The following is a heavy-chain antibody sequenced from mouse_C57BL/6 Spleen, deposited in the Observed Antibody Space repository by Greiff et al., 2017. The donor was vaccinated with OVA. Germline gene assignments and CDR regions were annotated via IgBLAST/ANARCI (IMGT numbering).Heavy chain of an antibody. V-gene: IGHV2-5*01. CDR1: GFSLTSYG. CDR2: IWRGGST. Sequence: QVQLKESGPGLVQPSQSLSITCTVSGFSLTSYGVHWVRQSPGKGLEWLGVIWRGGSTDYNAAFMSRLSITKDNSKGQVFFKMNSLQADDTAIYYCAKNSYDYDGNAMDYWGQGTSVTVSS. CDR3: AKNSYDYDGNAMDY. D-gene: IGHD2-4*01. J-gene: IGHJ4*01.